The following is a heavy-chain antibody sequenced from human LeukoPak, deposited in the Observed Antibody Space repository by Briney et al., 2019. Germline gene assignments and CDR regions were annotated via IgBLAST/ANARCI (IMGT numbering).Heavy chain of an antibody. D-gene: IGHD2-21*01. CDR1: GFTFSSYA. CDR3: AKARIPSGVCYYSD. V-gene: IGHV3-23*01. Sequence: GGSLRLSCAASGFTFSSYAMSWVRQAPGKGLEWVSDIRGSGDRTYYADSVKGRFTISRDNSKNMLYLQMNSLRAEDAAVYYCAKARIPSGVCYYSDWGQGTLVTVSS. CDR2: IRGSGDRT. J-gene: IGHJ4*02.